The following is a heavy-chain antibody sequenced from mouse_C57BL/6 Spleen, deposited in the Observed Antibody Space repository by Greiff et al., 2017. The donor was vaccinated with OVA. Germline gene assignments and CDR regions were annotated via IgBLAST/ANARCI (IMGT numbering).Heavy chain of an antibody. V-gene: IGHV1-26*01. J-gene: IGHJ2*01. CDR3: ARYYYGHYFDY. Sequence: EVQLQQSGPELVKPGASVKISCKASGYTFTDYYMNWVKQSHGKSLEWIGDLNPNNGGTSSNQRFKGKATLTVDKSSSPGDMELRSLTSEDSAGYYCARYYYGHYFDYWGQGTTLTVSS. CDR1: GYTFTDYY. D-gene: IGHD1-1*01. CDR2: LNPNNGGT.